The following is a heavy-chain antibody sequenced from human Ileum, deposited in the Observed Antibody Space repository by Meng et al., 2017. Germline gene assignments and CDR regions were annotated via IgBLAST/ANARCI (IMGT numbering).Heavy chain of an antibody. D-gene: IGHD6-13*01. J-gene: IGHJ4*02. Sequence: QVQLVQSGAEVKNPGASVNVSCKTSGYTFPDYYIKWLRQAPGQGLEWMGRINPKSGIRHYAQKYQGRVTMTSDTSTSTAYMEVSGLTSDDTAVYYCSGASSSSYLGYWGQGTLVTVSS. CDR3: SGASSSSYLGY. CDR2: INPKSGIR. CDR1: GYTFPDYY. V-gene: IGHV1-2*06.